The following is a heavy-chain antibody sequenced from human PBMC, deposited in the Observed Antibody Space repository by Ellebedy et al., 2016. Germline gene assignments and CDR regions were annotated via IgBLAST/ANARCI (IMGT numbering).Heavy chain of an antibody. D-gene: IGHD6-6*01. Sequence: SETLSLXXTVSGGSISSGGYYWSWIRQHPGKVLEWIGYIYYSGSTYYNPSLKSRVTISVDTSKNQFSLKLSSVTAADTAVYYCAREVAARRVDYWGQGTLVTVSS. CDR2: IYYSGST. CDR3: AREVAARRVDY. J-gene: IGHJ4*02. V-gene: IGHV4-31*03. CDR1: GGSISSGGYY.